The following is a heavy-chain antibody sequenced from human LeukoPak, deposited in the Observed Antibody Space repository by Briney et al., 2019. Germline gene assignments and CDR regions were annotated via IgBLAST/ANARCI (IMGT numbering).Heavy chain of an antibody. V-gene: IGHV4-34*01. D-gene: IGHD2-21*01. CDR1: GGSFSTYY. CDR2: IYHTGST. J-gene: IGHJ3*01. Sequence: SETLSLTCAVFGGSFSTYYWSWIRQPPGKGLEWIGDIYHTGSTTYSPSLKSRVTISVDTSKKQFSLSLTSVTAADTAVYYCARVGYPTQRRVLSAVSIPTAGAFDVWGQGTLVTVSS. CDR3: ARVGYPTQRRVLSAVSIPTAGAFDV.